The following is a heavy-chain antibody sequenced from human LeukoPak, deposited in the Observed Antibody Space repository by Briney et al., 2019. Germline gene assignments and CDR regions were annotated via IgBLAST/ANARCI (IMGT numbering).Heavy chain of an antibody. J-gene: IGHJ4*02. D-gene: IGHD1-1*01. CDR3: ARVNINNWHSCDY. CDR2: IYHSGSP. V-gene: IGHV4-4*02. Sequence: PSETLSLTCAVSGGSISSNNWWGWVRQPPGKGLEWIGVIYHSGSPNYNPSLKSRVTISVDKSRNHFSLNLSSVTAADTAVYYCARVNINNWHSCDYWGRGTLVTVSS. CDR1: GGSISSNNW.